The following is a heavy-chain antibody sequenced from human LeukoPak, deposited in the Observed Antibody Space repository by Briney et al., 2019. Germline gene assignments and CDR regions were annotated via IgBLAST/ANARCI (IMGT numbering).Heavy chain of an antibody. D-gene: IGHD2-15*01. CDR1: GGSISSRSYY. J-gene: IGHJ3*02. Sequence: SETLSLTCTVSGGSISSRSYYWGWIRQPPGKGLEWIGSIHYSGSTYYNPSLKSRLTISVDTSKNQFSLKLSSVTAADTAVYYCARLYCSGGSCYGAFDIWGQGTMVTVSS. V-gene: IGHV4-39*01. CDR2: IHYSGST. CDR3: ARLYCSGGSCYGAFDI.